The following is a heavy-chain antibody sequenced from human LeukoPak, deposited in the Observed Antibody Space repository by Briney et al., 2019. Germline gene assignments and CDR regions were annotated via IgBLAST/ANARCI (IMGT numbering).Heavy chain of an antibody. D-gene: IGHD2-2*01. J-gene: IGHJ3*02. CDR3: ARKGSTSGDAFDI. CDR2: IYTSGST. CDR1: GGSISSGSYY. Sequence: SETLSLTCTVSGGSISSGSYYWSWIRQPAGKGLEWIGRIYTSGSTNYNPSLKSRVTISVDTSKNQFSLKLSSVTAADTAVYYCARKGSTSGDAFDIWGQGTMVTVSS. V-gene: IGHV4-61*02.